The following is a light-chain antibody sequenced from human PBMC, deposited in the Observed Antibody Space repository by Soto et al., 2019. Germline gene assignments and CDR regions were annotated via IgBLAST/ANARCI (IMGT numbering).Light chain of an antibody. V-gene: IGLV2-14*01. CDR2: DVS. J-gene: IGLJ2*01. Sequence: QSVLTQPASVCGSPGQSITISCTGTSSDVGGYDFVSWYQQRPGKAPKLIIYDVSNRPSGVSNRFSGSKSGNTASLTISGLQAEDEADYYCTSYIRSDIGAFGGGTKVTVL. CDR3: TSYIRSDIGA. CDR1: SSDVGGYDF.